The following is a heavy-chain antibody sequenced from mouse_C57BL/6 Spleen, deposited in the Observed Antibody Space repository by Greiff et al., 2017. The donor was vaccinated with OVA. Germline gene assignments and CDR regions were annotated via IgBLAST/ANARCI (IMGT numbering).Heavy chain of an antibody. CDR2: INPSTGGT. CDR1: GYSFTGYY. CDR3: ARLRGYDEGDYYFDD. Sequence: EVQLQQSGPELVKPGASVKISCKASGYSFTGYYMNWVKQSPEKSLEWIGEINPSTGGTTYNQKFKAKATLTVDKSSSTAYMQLKSLTSEDSAVYYCARLRGYDEGDYYFDDWGQGTTLTVSS. J-gene: IGHJ2*01. V-gene: IGHV1-42*01. D-gene: IGHD2-2*01.